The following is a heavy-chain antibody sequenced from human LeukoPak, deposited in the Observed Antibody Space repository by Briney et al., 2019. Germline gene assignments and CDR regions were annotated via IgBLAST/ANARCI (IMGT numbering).Heavy chain of an antibody. CDR2: IKQDGSEK. J-gene: IGHJ4*02. D-gene: IGHD2-15*01. Sequence: GGYLRLSCAASGFTFSNYWMRWVRQAPGKGLEWVANIKQDGSEKYYVDSVKGRFTISRDNAKNSLYLQMNSLRAEDTAVYYCARDHGRYCSGGSCYFGGFFEYWGQGTLGTVSS. CDR3: ARDHGRYCSGGSCYFGGFFEY. V-gene: IGHV3-7*03. CDR1: GFTFSNYW.